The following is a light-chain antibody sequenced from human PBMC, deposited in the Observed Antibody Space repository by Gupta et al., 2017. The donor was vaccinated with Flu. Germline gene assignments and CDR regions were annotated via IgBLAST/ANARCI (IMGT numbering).Light chain of an antibody. V-gene: IGKV2-30*01. CDR2: RVS. Sequence: VTLGQPASISCRSCHCSGYSGGNTYSNGFRQRPGQSPRRLIYRVSQRDSGVPDRFSGGGSGTDSTLDISRVEAEDVGVYDCMQGTRWPYTCGKRSKLQIK. CDR3: MQGTRWPYT. J-gene: IGKJ2*01. CDR1: HCSGYSGGNTY.